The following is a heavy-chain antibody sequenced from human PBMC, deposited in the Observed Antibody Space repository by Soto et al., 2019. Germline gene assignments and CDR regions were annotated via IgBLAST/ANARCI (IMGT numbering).Heavy chain of an antibody. Sequence: GGSLRLSCAASGFTFSNYAVTWVRQAPGKGLEWVSTISGSGGSTYYADSVKGRFTISRDNSKNTLYLQMNSLRAEDTAVYYCAKFGIWGVTRGNPNFWGQGTLVTVSS. CDR1: GFTFSNYA. CDR3: AKFGIWGVTRGNPNF. V-gene: IGHV3-23*01. CDR2: ISGSGGST. D-gene: IGHD3-10*01. J-gene: IGHJ4*02.